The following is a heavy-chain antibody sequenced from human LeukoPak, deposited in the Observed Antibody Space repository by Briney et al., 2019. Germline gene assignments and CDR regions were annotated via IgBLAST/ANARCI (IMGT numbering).Heavy chain of an antibody. CDR3: ARGARAGYNLEPFDY. CDR1: GGSMSSYY. V-gene: IGHV4-59*08. CDR2: IYYSGST. D-gene: IGHD5-24*01. J-gene: IGHJ4*02. Sequence: PSETLSLTCTVSGGSMSSYYWSWIRQPPGKGLEWIGYIYYSGSTKYNPSLKSRVTISVDTSKNQFSLKLSSVTAADTAVYYCARGARAGYNLEPFDYWGQGTQVTVSS.